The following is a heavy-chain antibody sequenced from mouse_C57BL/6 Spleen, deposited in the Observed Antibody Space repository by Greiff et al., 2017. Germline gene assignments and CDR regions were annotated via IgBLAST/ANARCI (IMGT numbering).Heavy chain of an antibody. V-gene: IGHV5-4*01. Sequence: EVKVEESGGGLVKPGGSLKLSCAASGFTFSSYAMSWVRQTPEKRLEWVATISDGGSYTYYPDNVKGRFTISRDNAKNNLYLQMRHLKSEDTAMYYCARDQTGYYSNYYFDDWGQGTTLTVSS. CDR2: ISDGGSYT. CDR3: ARDQTGYYSNYYFDD. D-gene: IGHD2-5*01. J-gene: IGHJ2*01. CDR1: GFTFSSYA.